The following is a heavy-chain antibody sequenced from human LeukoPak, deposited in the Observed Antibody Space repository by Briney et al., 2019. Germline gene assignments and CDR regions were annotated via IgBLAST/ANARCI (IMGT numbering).Heavy chain of an antibody. CDR3: AKGGPLSDYGVTANWFDP. Sequence: GASVTVSCKASGYTFTGYYMHWVRQAPGQGLEWMGWINPNSGGTNYAQKFQGRVTMTRDTSISTAYMELGSLISDDTAVYYCAKGGPLSDYGVTANWFDPWGQGTLVTVSS. J-gene: IGHJ5*02. CDR1: GYTFTGYY. D-gene: IGHD4-17*01. CDR2: INPNSGGT. V-gene: IGHV1-2*02.